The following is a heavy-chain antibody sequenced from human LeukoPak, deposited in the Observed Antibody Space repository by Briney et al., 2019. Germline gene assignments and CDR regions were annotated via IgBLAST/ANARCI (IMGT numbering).Heavy chain of an antibody. CDR2: MNPRTGVT. V-gene: IGHV1-2*02. J-gene: IGHJ3*02. D-gene: IGHD6-13*01. CDR1: GYTFTGYY. CDR3: ATSSGYSTTWGAFDI. Sequence: ASVKVSCKASGYTFTGYYVHWVRQAPRQGLEWMGWMNPRTGVTNYAQNFQGRVTMTRDTSISTAYMELTRLTSDDAALYYCATSSGYSTTWGAFDIWGQGTMVTVSS.